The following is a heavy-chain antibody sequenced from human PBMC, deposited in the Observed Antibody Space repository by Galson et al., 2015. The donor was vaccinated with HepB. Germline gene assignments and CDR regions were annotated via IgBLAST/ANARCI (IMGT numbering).Heavy chain of an antibody. Sequence: SLRLSCAASGFTFSSYGMHWVRQAPGKGLEWVAVIWYDGSNKYYADSVKGRFTISRDNSKNTLYLQMNSLRAEDTAVYYCARPFSSSLEYFQHRGQGTLVTVSS. CDR3: ARPFSSSLEYFQH. V-gene: IGHV3-33*01. CDR1: GFTFSSYG. J-gene: IGHJ1*01. D-gene: IGHD6-13*01. CDR2: IWYDGSNK.